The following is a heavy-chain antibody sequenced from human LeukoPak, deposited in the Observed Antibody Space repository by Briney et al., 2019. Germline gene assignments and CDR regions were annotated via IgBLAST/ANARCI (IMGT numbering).Heavy chain of an antibody. D-gene: IGHD3-3*01. Sequence: ASVKVSCKASGYTFTSYYMHLVRQAPGQGLEWMGIINPSGGSTSYAQKFQGGVTMTRDTSTSTVYMELSSLRSEDTAVYYCARFATNFWSGYSFDYWGQGTLVTVSS. CDR3: ARFATNFWSGYSFDY. CDR2: INPSGGST. V-gene: IGHV1-46*03. CDR1: GYTFTSYY. J-gene: IGHJ4*02.